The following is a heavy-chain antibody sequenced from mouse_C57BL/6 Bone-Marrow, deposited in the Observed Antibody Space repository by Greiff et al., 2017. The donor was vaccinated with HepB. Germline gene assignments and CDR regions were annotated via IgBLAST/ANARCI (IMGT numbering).Heavy chain of an antibody. Sequence: QQSCKASGYTFTSYWMHWVKQRPGQGLEWIGYINPSSGYTKYNQKFKDKATLTADKSSSTAYMQLSSLTYEDSAVYYCARAVPLFAYWGQGTLVTVSA. CDR2: INPSSGYT. CDR3: ARAVPLFAY. V-gene: IGHV1-7*01. J-gene: IGHJ3*01. CDR1: GYTFTSYW.